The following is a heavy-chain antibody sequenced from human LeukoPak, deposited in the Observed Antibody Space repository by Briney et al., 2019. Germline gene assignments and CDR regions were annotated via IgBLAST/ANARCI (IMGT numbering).Heavy chain of an antibody. D-gene: IGHD6-19*01. CDR3: ARDLGSSGWEVIFDY. J-gene: IGHJ4*02. CDR1: GYTFTSYY. V-gene: IGHV1-46*01. CDR2: INPSGGST. Sequence: GASVKVSCKASGYTFTSYYMHWVRQAPGQGLEWMGIINPSGGSTSYAQKFQGRVTMTRDTSTSTVYMELSSLRSEDTAVYYCARDLGSSGWEVIFDYRGQGTLVTVSS.